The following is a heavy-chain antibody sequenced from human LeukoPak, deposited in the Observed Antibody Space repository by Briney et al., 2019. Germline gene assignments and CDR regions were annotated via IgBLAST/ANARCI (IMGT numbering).Heavy chain of an antibody. Sequence: SVKVSCKASGYTFTSYDINWVRQATGQGLVWMGWMNPNSGNTGYAQKFQGRVTMTRNTSISTAYMELSSLRSEDTAVYYCASFSFIAVAGPNFDYWGQGTLVTVSS. CDR2: MNPNSGNT. D-gene: IGHD6-19*01. V-gene: IGHV1-8*01. J-gene: IGHJ4*02. CDR1: GYTFTSYD. CDR3: ASFSFIAVAGPNFDY.